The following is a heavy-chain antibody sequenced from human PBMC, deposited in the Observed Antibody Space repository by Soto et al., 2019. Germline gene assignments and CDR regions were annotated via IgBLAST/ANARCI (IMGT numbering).Heavy chain of an antibody. Sequence: SQTLSLTCVISGDSVSSNSAGWNWIRQSPSRGLEWLGRTYYKSKWNNDYALSVKSRITINPDTSKNQFSLQLYSVTPEYTAVYYCTGITWFRGMDVWGQGTPVTVSS. CDR3: TGITWFRGMDV. CDR1: GDSVSSNSAG. V-gene: IGHV6-1*01. CDR2: TYYKSKWNN. D-gene: IGHD3-10*01. J-gene: IGHJ6*02.